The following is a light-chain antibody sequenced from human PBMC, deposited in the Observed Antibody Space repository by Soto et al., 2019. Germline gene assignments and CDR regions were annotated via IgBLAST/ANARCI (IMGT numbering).Light chain of an antibody. V-gene: IGKV1-39*01. CDR2: AAS. CDR3: QQSYNTPRT. J-gene: IGKJ1*01. Sequence: DIQMTQSPSSLSASVGDRVTISCRASQSVSIYLNWYHQKPGKAPKLLIYAASSLQSGVPSRFSGSGSGTDFTLTISSLQPEDSATYYCQQSYNTPRTFVQGTKLDIK. CDR1: QSVSIY.